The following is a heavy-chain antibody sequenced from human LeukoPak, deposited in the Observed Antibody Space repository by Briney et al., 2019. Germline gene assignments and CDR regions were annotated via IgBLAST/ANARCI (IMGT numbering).Heavy chain of an antibody. CDR3: ARSSEYSSGWYAEYFQH. CDR2: ISSSSSYI. V-gene: IGHV3-21*01. CDR1: GFTFSSYS. J-gene: IGHJ1*01. D-gene: IGHD6-19*01. Sequence: GGSLRLSCAASGFTFSSYSMNWVRQAPGKGLEWVSSISSSSSYIYYADSVKGRFTISRDNAKNSLYLQMNSLRAEDTAVYYCARSSEYSSGWYAEYFQHWGQGTLVTVSS.